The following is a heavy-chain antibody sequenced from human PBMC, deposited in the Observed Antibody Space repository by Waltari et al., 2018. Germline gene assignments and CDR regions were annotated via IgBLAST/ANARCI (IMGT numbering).Heavy chain of an antibody. CDR2: INPNSGGT. CDR3: AITYRSGWYDQFDY. J-gene: IGHJ4*02. V-gene: IGHV1-2*02. CDR1: GYTFPGSY. D-gene: IGHD6-19*01. Sequence: QVQLVQSGAEVKKPGASVKVSCKASGYTFPGSYMHWVRQAPGQGLEWMGWINPNSGGTNYAQRFQGRVTMTRDTSISTAYMELSGLRSDDTAVYYCAITYRSGWYDQFDYWGQGTLVTVSS.